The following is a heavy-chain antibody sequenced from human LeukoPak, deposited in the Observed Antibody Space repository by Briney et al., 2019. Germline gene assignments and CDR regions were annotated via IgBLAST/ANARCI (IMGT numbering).Heavy chain of an antibody. Sequence: SETLSLTCTASGVSFSSSSYYWGWIGPPPGKGLEWIGGIYYSGSTYYNPSLKSRATISVDTSKNQSSLKLSSVTPADTAVYYCAQITIFGVVSPKCDPWGQGTLVTVSS. D-gene: IGHD3-3*01. CDR1: GVSFSSSSYY. V-gene: IGHV4-39*07. J-gene: IGHJ5*02. CDR2: IYYSGST. CDR3: AQITIFGVVSPKCDP.